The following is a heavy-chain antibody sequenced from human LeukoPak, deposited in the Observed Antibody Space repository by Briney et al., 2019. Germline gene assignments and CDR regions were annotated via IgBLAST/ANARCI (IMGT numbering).Heavy chain of an antibody. CDR3: ARSLDLRSSSWYSADY. J-gene: IGHJ4*02. V-gene: IGHV1-18*01. CDR2: ISAYNGNT. CDR1: GYTFTSYG. D-gene: IGHD6-13*01. Sequence: ASVKVSCEASGYTFTSYGISWVRQAPGQGLEWMGWISAYNGNTNYAQKLQGRVTMTTDTSTSTAYMELRSLRSDDTAVYYCARSLDLRSSSWYSADYWGQGTLVTVSS.